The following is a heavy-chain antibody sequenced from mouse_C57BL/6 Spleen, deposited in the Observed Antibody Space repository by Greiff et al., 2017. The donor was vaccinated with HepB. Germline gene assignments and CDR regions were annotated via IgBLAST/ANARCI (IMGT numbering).Heavy chain of an antibody. J-gene: IGHJ2*01. V-gene: IGHV1-69*01. Sequence: QVQLQQPGAELVMPGASVKLSCKASGYTFTSYWMHWVKQRPGQGLEWIGEIDPSDSYTNYNQKFKGKSTLTVDKSSSTAYMQLSSLTSEDSAVYYCARSSWGDYWGQGTTLTVSS. CDR2: IDPSDSYT. CDR3: ARSSWGDY. D-gene: IGHD4-1*01. CDR1: GYTFTSYW.